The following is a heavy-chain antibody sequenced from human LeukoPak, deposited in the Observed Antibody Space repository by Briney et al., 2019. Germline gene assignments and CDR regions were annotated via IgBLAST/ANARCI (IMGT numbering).Heavy chain of an antibody. CDR3: ARGPTYQPIDF. CDR1: GGSISSSSYY. V-gene: IGHV4-39*02. Sequence: PSETLSLTCTVPGGSISSSSYYWGWIRQPPGKGLEWIASIHYSETTYYNPSLKSRVTISVDTSKNHFSLKLSSVTAADTAVYYCARGPTYQPIDFWGQGTLVTVSS. D-gene: IGHD2-2*01. J-gene: IGHJ4*02. CDR2: IHYSETT.